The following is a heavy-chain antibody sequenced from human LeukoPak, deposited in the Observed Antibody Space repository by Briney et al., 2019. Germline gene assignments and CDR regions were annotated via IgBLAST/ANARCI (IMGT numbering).Heavy chain of an antibody. J-gene: IGHJ4*02. Sequence: SVKVSCKASGFTFTSSAMQWVRQARGQRLEWIGWIVVGSGNTNYAQKFQERVTITRDTSTSTAYMELSSLRSEDTAVYYCASGSSGYTPIDYWGQGTLVTVSS. CDR1: GFTFTSSA. D-gene: IGHD3-22*01. CDR2: IVVGSGNT. CDR3: ASGSSGYTPIDY. V-gene: IGHV1-58*02.